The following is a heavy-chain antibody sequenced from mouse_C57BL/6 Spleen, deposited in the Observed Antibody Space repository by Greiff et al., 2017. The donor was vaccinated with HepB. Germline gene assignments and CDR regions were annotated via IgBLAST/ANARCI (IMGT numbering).Heavy chain of an antibody. CDR2: INPNNGGT. Sequence: EVQLQQSGPELVKPGASVKISCKASGYTFTDYYMNWVKQSHGKSLEWIGDINPNNGGTSYNQTFKGKATLTVDKSSSTAYMELRSLTSEDSAVDYGARALLRRRIDYYAMGCLGQGTSVTVSS. CDR1: GYTFTDYY. CDR3: ARALLRRRIDYYAMGC. V-gene: IGHV1-26*01. D-gene: IGHD2-12*01. J-gene: IGHJ4*01.